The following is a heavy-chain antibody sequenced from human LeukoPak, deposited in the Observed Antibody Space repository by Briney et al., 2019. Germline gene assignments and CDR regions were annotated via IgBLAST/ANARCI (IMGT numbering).Heavy chain of an antibody. CDR2: INPSGGTT. D-gene: IGHD6-19*01. CDR1: GYTFTIYY. J-gene: IGHJ4*02. V-gene: IGHV1-46*03. CDR3: ARDELLGYYSSGWQTMPDD. Sequence: ASVKGSCKASGYTFTIYYMHWVRQATGQGLEWMGIINPSGGTTSYAQKFQGRVTMTRDTSTSTVYMELSSLRSEDTAVYYCARDELLGYYSSGWQTMPDDWGQGTLVTVSS.